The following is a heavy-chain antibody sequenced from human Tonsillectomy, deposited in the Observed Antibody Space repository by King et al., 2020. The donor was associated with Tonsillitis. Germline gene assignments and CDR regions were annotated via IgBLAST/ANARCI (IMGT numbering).Heavy chain of an antibody. J-gene: IGHJ4*02. V-gene: IGHV1-2*02. CDR3: AKFRPLWSRGED. D-gene: IGHD2-21*01. CDR1: GYTFTGYF. Sequence: VQLVESGAEVKKPGASVKVSCKASGYTFTGYFIHWVRQAPGQGLEWMGWINPNSGGTNFAQKFQGRVTVTRDTSITTAYMELSRLTSDDTAVYYCAKFRPLWSRGEDWGQGTLVTVSS. CDR2: INPNSGGT.